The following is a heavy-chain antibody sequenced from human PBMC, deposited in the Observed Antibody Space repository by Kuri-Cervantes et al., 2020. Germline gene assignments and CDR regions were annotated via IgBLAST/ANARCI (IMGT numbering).Heavy chain of an antibody. CDR2: IIPIFGTA. CDR1: GGTFSSYA. CDR3: ARDPGAAAKLGFDP. V-gene: IGHV1-69*05. Sequence: SVKVSCKASGGTFSSYAISWVRQAPGQGLEWMGGIIPIFGTANYAQKFQGRVTITTDESTSTAYMELSSLRSEDTAVYFCARDPGAAAKLGFDPWGQGTLVTVSS. D-gene: IGHD2-2*01. J-gene: IGHJ5*02.